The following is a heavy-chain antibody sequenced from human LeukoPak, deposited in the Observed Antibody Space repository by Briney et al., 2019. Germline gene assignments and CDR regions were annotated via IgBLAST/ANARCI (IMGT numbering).Heavy chain of an antibody. J-gene: IGHJ6*02. Sequence: QPGGSLRLSCAASGFTFSSYWMHWVRQAPRKGLVWVSRINSDGSSTSYADSVKGRFTISRDNAKNTLYLQMSSLRAADTAVYYCALPGLSSHYGMDVWGQGTTVTVSS. CDR3: ALPGLSSHYGMDV. D-gene: IGHD6-6*01. CDR1: GFTFSSYW. CDR2: INSDGSST. V-gene: IGHV3-74*01.